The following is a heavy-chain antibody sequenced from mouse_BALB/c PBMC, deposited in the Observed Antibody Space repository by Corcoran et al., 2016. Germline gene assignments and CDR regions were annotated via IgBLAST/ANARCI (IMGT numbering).Heavy chain of an antibody. CDR2: IDPANGNT. J-gene: IGHJ4*01. CDR3: ATMITMDY. D-gene: IGHD2-4*01. V-gene: IGHV14-3*02. Sequence: EVQLQQSGAELVKPGASVKLSCTASGFNIKDTYMHWVKQRPEQGLEWIGRIDPANGNTKYDPKFQGKATITADISSNTAYLQLSSLTSEDTAVYYCATMITMDYWGQGTSVTVSS. CDR1: GFNIKDTY.